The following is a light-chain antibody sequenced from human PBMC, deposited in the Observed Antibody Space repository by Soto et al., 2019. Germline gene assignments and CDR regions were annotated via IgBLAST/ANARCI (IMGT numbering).Light chain of an antibody. Sequence: QSALTQPASVSGSPGQSITISCTGTCSDVGGYNYVSWYQHHPGKAPKLMIYDVSNRPSGVSNRFSGSKSGNTASLIISGLQAEDEADYSCSSYTSSSTLSTYLFGTGTKVTVL. CDR2: DVS. CDR3: SSYTSSSTLSTYL. J-gene: IGLJ1*01. V-gene: IGLV2-14*03. CDR1: CSDVGGYNY.